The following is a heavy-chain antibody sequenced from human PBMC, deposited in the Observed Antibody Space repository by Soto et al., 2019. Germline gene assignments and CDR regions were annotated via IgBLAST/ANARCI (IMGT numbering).Heavy chain of an antibody. J-gene: IGHJ4*02. Sequence: QITLKESGPPLVKPTQTLTLTCTFSGFSLSTSGVGVGWIRQPPGKALEWLALIYWDDDKRYSPSLKSRLTTTKDTPKIQVVLTMTNMDPVDTATYYCAHRPSYCSGGSCYSGFDYWGQGTLVTVSS. D-gene: IGHD2-15*01. CDR3: AHRPSYCSGGSCYSGFDY. CDR1: GFSLSTSGVG. CDR2: IYWDDDK. V-gene: IGHV2-5*02.